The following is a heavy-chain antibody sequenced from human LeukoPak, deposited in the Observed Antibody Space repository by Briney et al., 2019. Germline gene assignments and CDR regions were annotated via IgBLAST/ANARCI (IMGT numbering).Heavy chain of an antibody. CDR2: INPNSGGT. J-gene: IGHJ4*02. D-gene: IGHD6-6*01. Sequence: ASVKVSCKASGYTFTGYYMHWVRQAPGQGLEWMGRINPNSGGTNYAQKFQGRVTMTRDTSISTAYMELSRLRSDDTAVYYCARGSDSSSSWGIDYWGQGTLVAVSS. CDR1: GYTFTGYY. V-gene: IGHV1-2*06. CDR3: ARGSDSSSSWGIDY.